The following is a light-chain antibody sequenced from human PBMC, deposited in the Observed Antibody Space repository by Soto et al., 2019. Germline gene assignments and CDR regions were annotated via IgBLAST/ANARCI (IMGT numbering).Light chain of an antibody. V-gene: IGKV3-20*01. CDR2: DAS. CDR1: QSVRGNY. CDR3: QQFSSYPLT. J-gene: IGKJ4*01. Sequence: EIVLTQSPGTLSLSPGERATLSCRASQSVRGNYLAWYQQKPGQAPRLLIYDASSRATGIPDRFSGGGSGTDFTLTISRLEPEDFAVYYCQQFSSYPLTFGGGTKVDIK.